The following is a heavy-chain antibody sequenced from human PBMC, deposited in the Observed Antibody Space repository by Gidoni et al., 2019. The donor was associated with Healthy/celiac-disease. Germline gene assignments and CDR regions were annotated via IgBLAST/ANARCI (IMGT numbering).Heavy chain of an antibody. V-gene: IGHV1-18*01. CDR1: GYTFTSYG. CDR2: ISAYNGNT. CDR3: ARDRPSHYYDYVWGSYRLDY. D-gene: IGHD3-16*02. Sequence: QVQLVQSGAEVKKPGASVKVSCKASGYTFTSYGISWVRQAPGQGLEWMGWISAYNGNTNYAQKLQGRVTMTTDTSTSTAYMELRSLRSDDTAVYYCARDRPSHYYDYVWGSYRLDYWGQGTLVTVSS. J-gene: IGHJ4*02.